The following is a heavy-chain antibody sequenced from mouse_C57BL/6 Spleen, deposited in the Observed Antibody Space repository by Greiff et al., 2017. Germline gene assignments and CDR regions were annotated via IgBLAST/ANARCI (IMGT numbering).Heavy chain of an antibody. Sequence: QVQLQQSGPELVKPGASVKISCKASGYAFSSSWMNWVKQRPGKGLEWIGRIYPGDGDTNYNGKFKGKATLTADKSSSTAYMPLSSLTSEASAVYFCASHPSYYGSSYYAMDYWGQGTSVTVSS. J-gene: IGHJ4*01. CDR2: IYPGDGDT. CDR1: GYAFSSSW. V-gene: IGHV1-82*01. D-gene: IGHD1-1*01. CDR3: ASHPSYYGSSYYAMDY.